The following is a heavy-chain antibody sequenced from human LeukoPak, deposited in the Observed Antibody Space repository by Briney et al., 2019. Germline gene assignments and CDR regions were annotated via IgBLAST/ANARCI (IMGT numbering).Heavy chain of an antibody. CDR2: ISYDGSNK. J-gene: IGHJ5*01. V-gene: IGHV3-30*18. CDR1: GFTFSSYG. Sequence: PGGSLRLSCAASGFTFSSYGMHWVRQAPGKGLEWVAVISYDGSNKYYADSVKGRFTISRDNSKNTLYLQMNSLRAEDTAAYYCAKGQRYFDWFDYWGQGALVTVSS. D-gene: IGHD3-9*01. CDR3: AKGQRYFDWFDY.